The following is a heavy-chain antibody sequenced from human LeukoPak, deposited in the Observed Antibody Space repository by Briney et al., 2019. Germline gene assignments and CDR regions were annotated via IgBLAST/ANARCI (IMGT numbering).Heavy chain of an antibody. CDR2: IYYSGTP. CDR1: GGSISSGGYY. V-gene: IGHV4-31*03. Sequence: SETLSLTCTVSGGSISSGGYYWSWIRQHPGKGLEWIGYIYYSGTPYYNPSLKSRVTMSVDTSKNQFSLKLSSVTAADTAVYYCARNWYFDLWGRGTLVTVSS. J-gene: IGHJ2*01. CDR3: ARNWYFDL.